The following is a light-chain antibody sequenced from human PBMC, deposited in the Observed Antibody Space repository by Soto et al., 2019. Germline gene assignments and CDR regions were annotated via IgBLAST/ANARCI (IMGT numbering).Light chain of an antibody. J-gene: IGKJ5*01. CDR3: QQYNNWPPLT. V-gene: IGKV3D-15*01. CDR1: QSVSSD. Sequence: EIVMTQSPATLPVSPGERATLSCRASQSVSSDLAWYQQKPGQAPRLLFYGASNRATGIPDRFSASGSGTDFTLTISSLQPEDFATYYCQQYNNWPPLTFGQGTRLEIK. CDR2: GAS.